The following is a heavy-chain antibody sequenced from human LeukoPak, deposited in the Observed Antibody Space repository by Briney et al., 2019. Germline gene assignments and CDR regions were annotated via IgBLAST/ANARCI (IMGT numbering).Heavy chain of an antibody. CDR1: GFTFSSYS. Sequence: GGSLRLSCAASGFTFSSYSMNWVRQAPGKGLEWVSYISSSSSNIYYADSVKGRFTISRDNAKNSLYLQMNSLRAEDTAVYYCARGTHYSNRIINYYYYGMDVWGQGTTVTVSS. J-gene: IGHJ6*02. CDR3: ARGTHYSNRIINYYYYGMDV. V-gene: IGHV3-48*01. D-gene: IGHD4-11*01. CDR2: ISSSSSNI.